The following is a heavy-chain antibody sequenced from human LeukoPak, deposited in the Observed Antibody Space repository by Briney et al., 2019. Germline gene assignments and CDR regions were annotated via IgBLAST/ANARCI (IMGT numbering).Heavy chain of an antibody. CDR3: TRDVSQSSSWYGEFDY. CDR2: INSDGSST. D-gene: IGHD6-13*01. Sequence: PGGSLRLSCAASGFSFSNHWMHWVRQVPGKGLVWVSRINSDGSSTTYADSVKGRFTISRVNAKNTLYLQMNSLRDEDTAVYYCTRDVSQSSSWYGEFDYWGQGTQVTVSS. V-gene: IGHV3-74*03. J-gene: IGHJ4*02. CDR1: GFSFSNHW.